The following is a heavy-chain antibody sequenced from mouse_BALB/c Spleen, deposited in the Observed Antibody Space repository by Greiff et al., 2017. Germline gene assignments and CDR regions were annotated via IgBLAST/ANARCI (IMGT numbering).Heavy chain of an antibody. CDR1: GFNIKDTY. CDR2: IDPANGNT. J-gene: IGHJ4*01. D-gene: IGHD1-1*01. Sequence: VQLQQSGAELVKPGASVKLSCTASGFNIKDTYMHWVKQRPEQGLEWIGRIDPANGNTKYDPKFQGKATITADTSSNTAYLQLSSLTSEDTAVYYCAHYYGSSYGAYAMDYWGQGTSVTVSS. V-gene: IGHV14-3*02. CDR3: AHYYGSSYGAYAMDY.